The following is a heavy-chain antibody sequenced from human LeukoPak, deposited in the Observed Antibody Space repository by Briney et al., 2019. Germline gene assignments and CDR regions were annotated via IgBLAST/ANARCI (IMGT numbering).Heavy chain of an antibody. CDR1: GYSISSSY. CDR2: IYYSGST. D-gene: IGHD3-22*01. CDR3: ARDRRAGQSGYWFDP. Sequence: SETLSLTCTVSGYSISSSYWSWIRQPPGKVLEWLGYIYYSGSTYYNPSLKSRVTISVDTSKNQFSLKLTSVTAADTAVYYCARDRRAGQSGYWFDPWGQGTLVTVSS. V-gene: IGHV4-59*01. J-gene: IGHJ5*02.